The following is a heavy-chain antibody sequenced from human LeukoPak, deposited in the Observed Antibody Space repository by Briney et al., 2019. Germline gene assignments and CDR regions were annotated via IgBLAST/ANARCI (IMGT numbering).Heavy chain of an antibody. CDR1: GFTFSSYG. V-gene: IGHV3-30*18. CDR2: ISYDGSNK. CDR3: AKETGDSSYDWCDY. J-gene: IGHJ4*02. Sequence: GGSLRLSCAASGFTFSSYGMHWVRQAPGKGLEWVAVISYDGSNKYYADSVKGRFTISRDNSKNTLYLQMNSLRAEDTAVYYCAKETGDSSYDWCDYWGQGTLVTVSS. D-gene: IGHD5-12*01.